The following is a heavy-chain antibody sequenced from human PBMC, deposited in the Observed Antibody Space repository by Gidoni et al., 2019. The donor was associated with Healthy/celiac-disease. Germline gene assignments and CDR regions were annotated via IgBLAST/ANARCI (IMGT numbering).Heavy chain of an antibody. CDR2: ISYDGSNK. D-gene: IGHD4-17*01. Sequence: QVQLVESGGGVVQTGRSLRLSCAASGFTFSSYAMHWVRQAPGKGLGWVAFISYDGSNKYYADSVKGRFTISRDNSKNTLYLQMNSLRAEDTAVYYCAREDYGDYGGFAFDIWGQGTMVTVSS. CDR1: GFTFSSYA. V-gene: IGHV3-30-3*01. CDR3: AREDYGDYGGFAFDI. J-gene: IGHJ3*02.